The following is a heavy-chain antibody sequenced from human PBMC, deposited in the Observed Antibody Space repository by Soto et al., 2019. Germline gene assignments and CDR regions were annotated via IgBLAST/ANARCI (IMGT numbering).Heavy chain of an antibody. D-gene: IGHD5-18*01. CDR3: ARSGYSYGPNPLLY. V-gene: IGHV4-31*03. CDR2: IYYSGST. J-gene: IGHJ4*02. Sequence: QVQLQESGPGLVKPSQTLSLTCTVSGGSISSGGYYWSWIRQHPGKGLEWIGYIYYSGSTYYNLSLKGRVTISVDTSKNQFSLKLSSVTAADTAVYYCARSGYSYGPNPLLYWGQGTLVTVSS. CDR1: GGSISSGGYY.